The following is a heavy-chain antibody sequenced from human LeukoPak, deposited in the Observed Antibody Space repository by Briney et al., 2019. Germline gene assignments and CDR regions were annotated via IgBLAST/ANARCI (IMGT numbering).Heavy chain of an antibody. CDR1: GGSISSSSYY. CDR3: ARRYYYGSGSYYPFDY. D-gene: IGHD3-10*01. V-gene: IGHV4-39*01. Sequence: SETLSLTCTVSGGSISSSSYYWGWIRHPPGKGLEWIGRIYYSGSTYYNPSLKRRVTISVDTSKNQFSLKLSSVTAADTAVYYCARRYYYGSGSYYPFDYWGQGTLVTVSS. CDR2: IYYSGST. J-gene: IGHJ4*02.